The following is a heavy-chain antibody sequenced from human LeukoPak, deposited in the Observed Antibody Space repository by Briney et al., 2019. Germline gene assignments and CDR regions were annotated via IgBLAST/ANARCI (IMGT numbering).Heavy chain of an antibody. V-gene: IGHV3-23*01. CDR2: ISGSGGST. CDR1: GGSISSSSYY. D-gene: IGHD6-13*01. CDR3: AKSFSSWYRSHVDS. Sequence: ETLSLTCTVSGGSISSSSYYWGWIRQPPGKGLEWVSAISGSGGSTYHADSVKGRFTISRDNSKNTLYLQMNSLRAEDTAVYYCAKSFSSWYRSHVDSWGQGTLVTVSS. J-gene: IGHJ4*02.